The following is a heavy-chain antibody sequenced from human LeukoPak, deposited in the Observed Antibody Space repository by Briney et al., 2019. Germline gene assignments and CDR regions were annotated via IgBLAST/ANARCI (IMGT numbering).Heavy chain of an antibody. CDR3: ARTPIDLYYFDY. CDR1: GYTFTSYA. V-gene: IGHV1-69*04. Sequence: SVKVSCKASGYTFTSYAISWVRQAPGQGLEWMGRIIPILGIANYAQKSQGRVTTTADKSTSTAYMELSSLRSEDTAVYYCARTPIDLYYFDYWGQGTLVTVSS. CDR2: IIPILGIA. J-gene: IGHJ4*02.